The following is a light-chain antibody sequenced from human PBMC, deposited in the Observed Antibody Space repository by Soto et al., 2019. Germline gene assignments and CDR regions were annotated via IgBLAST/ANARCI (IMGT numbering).Light chain of an antibody. V-gene: IGKV1-39*01. CDR2: GAS. CDR1: QSISIY. J-gene: IGKJ2*01. CDR3: QQSYSTPMYT. Sequence: DIQMTQSPSSLSASVGDRVTITCRTSQSISIYLNWYQQKPGKAPKLLIYGASSLQSGVPSRFSGSGSGTDFTLTISSLQPEDFATYYCQQSYSTPMYTFGQGTKLEIK.